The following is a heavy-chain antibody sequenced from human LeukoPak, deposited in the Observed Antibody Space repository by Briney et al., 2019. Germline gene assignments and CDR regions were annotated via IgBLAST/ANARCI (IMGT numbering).Heavy chain of an antibody. CDR2: INHSGSI. D-gene: IGHD5-18*01. Sequence: SETLSLTCAVYGGSFSGYYWSWIRQPPGKGLEWIGEINHSGSINYNPSLKNRVTISGDTSKNQFSLKLSSVTAAETAVYFCARVGYSYVINDWSRTGLGAYPTKYYYHMDVWGKGTTVTVSS. CDR1: GGSFSGYY. CDR3: ARVGYSYVINDWSRTGLGAYPTKYYYHMDV. V-gene: IGHV4-34*01. J-gene: IGHJ6*03.